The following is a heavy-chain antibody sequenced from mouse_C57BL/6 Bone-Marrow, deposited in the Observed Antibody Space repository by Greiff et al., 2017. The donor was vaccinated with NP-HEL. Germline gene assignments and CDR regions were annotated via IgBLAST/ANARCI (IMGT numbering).Heavy chain of an antibody. Sequence: EVQVVESGGGLVQPGGSLKLSCAASGFTFSDYYMYWVRQTPEKRLEWVAYISNGGGSTYYPDTVKGRFTISRDNAKNTLYLQMSRLKSEDTAMYYCARLGLDYWGQGTTLTVSS. CDR1: GFTFSDYY. V-gene: IGHV5-12*01. D-gene: IGHD4-1*01. CDR3: ARLGLDY. J-gene: IGHJ2*01. CDR2: ISNGGGST.